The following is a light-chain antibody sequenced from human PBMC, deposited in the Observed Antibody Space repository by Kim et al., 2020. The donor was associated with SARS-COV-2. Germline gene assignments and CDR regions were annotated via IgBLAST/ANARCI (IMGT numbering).Light chain of an antibody. CDR1: SLRSYY. Sequence: VAVGQTVRIRCQGDSLRSYYATWYQQKPGQAPIVVIEGKNNRPSGIPDRFSGSSSGNTASLTITGTQAGDEADFYCNSRDSNDNVVFGGGTQLTVL. CDR2: GKN. J-gene: IGLJ2*01. V-gene: IGLV3-19*01. CDR3: NSRDSNDNVV.